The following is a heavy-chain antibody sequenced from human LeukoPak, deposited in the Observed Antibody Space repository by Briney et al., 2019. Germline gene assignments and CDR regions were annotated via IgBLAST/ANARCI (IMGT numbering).Heavy chain of an antibody. CDR1: GFTFSSYG. CDR2: IWYDGSNK. Sequence: GGSLRLSCAASGFTFSSYGMHWVRQAPSKGLEWVAVIWYDGSNKYYADSVKGRFTISRDNSKNTLYLQMNSLRDEDSAVYYCAGQWLVRAYYGMDVWGQGTTVMVSS. D-gene: IGHD6-19*01. J-gene: IGHJ6*02. CDR3: AGQWLVRAYYGMDV. V-gene: IGHV3-33*01.